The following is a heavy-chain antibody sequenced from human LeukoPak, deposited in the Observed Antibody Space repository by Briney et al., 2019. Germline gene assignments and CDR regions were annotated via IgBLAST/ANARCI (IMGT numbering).Heavy chain of an antibody. J-gene: IGHJ4*02. CDR2: INAGNGKI. V-gene: IGHV1-3*01. Sequence: ASVKVSCKTSGYTLSDYAVQWVRQAPGQRLEWMGWINAGNGKIRYSQKFQDRVTISRDTSATTAYLDLSSLKSEDTAVYYCARARWTSTVTTYYLDFWGQGTLVTVSS. CDR3: ARARWTSTVTTYYLDF. D-gene: IGHD4-17*01. CDR1: GYTLSDYA.